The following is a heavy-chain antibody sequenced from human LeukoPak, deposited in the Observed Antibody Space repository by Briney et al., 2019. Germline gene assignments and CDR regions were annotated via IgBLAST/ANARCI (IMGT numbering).Heavy chain of an antibody. CDR1: GGTFSSYA. CDR3: ARGSGYSYGDDAFDI. D-gene: IGHD5-18*01. V-gene: IGHV1-69*04. J-gene: IGHJ3*02. CDR2: IIPILGIA. Sequence: SVKVSCKASGGTFSSYAISWVRQAPGQGLEWMGRIIPILGIANYAQKFQGRVTITADKSTSTAYMELSSLRSEDTAVYYCARGSGYSYGDDAFDIWGQGTMVTVSS.